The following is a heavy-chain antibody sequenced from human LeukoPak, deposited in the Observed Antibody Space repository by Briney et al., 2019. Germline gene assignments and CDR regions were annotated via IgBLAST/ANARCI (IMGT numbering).Heavy chain of an antibody. CDR2: ICAYNGNT. CDR3: ARTPYYYDSSGYYWGDYYYYYGMDV. Sequence: ASVKVSCKASGYTFTSYGISWVRQAPGQGLEWMGWICAYNGNTNYAQKLQGRVTMTTDTSTSTAYMELRSLRSDDTAVYYCARTPYYYDSSGYYWGDYYYYYGMDVWGQGTTVTVSS. D-gene: IGHD3-22*01. J-gene: IGHJ6*02. V-gene: IGHV1-18*01. CDR1: GYTFTSYG.